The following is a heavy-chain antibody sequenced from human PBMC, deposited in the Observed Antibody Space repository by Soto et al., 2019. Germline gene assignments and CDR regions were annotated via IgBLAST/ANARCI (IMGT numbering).Heavy chain of an antibody. V-gene: IGHV3-33*01. D-gene: IGHD1-26*01. CDR2: IWYDGSNK. CDR3: ARVVAAIRDSPYYDGMDV. CDR1: GFTFSSYG. J-gene: IGHJ6*02. Sequence: QVQLVESGGGVVQPGRSLRLSCAASGFTFSSYGMHLVRQAPGKGLEWVAVIWYDGSNKYYADSVKGRFTISRDNSKNTLYLQMNRLRADDTAVYYCARVVAAIRDSPYYDGMDVWGQGPTVTVSS.